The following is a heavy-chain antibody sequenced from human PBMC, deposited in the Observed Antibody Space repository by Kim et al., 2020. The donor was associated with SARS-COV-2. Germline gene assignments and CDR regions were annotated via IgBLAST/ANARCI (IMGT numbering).Heavy chain of an antibody. J-gene: IGHJ4*02. Sequence: GGSLRLSCAASGFTFSSYEMNWVRQAPGKGLEWVSYISSSGSTIYYADSVKGRFTISRDNAKNSLYLQMNSLRAEDTAVYYCARLLRFLEGGPFDHWGQGTLVTVSS. CDR1: GFTFSSYE. V-gene: IGHV3-48*03. D-gene: IGHD3-3*01. CDR2: ISSSGSTI. CDR3: ARLLRFLEGGPFDH.